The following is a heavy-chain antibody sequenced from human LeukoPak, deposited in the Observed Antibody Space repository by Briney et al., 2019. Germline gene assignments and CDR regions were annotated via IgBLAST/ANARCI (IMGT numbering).Heavy chain of an antibody. CDR3: ARDLAVVAALSNWFDP. Sequence: ASVKVSCKASGGTFSSYAISWVRQAPGQGLEWMGWINPNSGGTNYAQKFQGRVTMTRDTSISTAYMELSRLRSDDTAVYYCARDLAVVAALSNWFDPWGQGTLVTVSS. J-gene: IGHJ5*02. D-gene: IGHD2-15*01. CDR1: GGTFSSYA. V-gene: IGHV1-2*02. CDR2: INPNSGGT.